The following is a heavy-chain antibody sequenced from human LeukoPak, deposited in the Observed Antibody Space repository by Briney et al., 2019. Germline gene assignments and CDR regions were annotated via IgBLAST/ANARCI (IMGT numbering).Heavy chain of an antibody. V-gene: IGHV4-39*01. CDR2: IYYSGST. J-gene: IGHJ4*02. CDR3: AFSVETRRFDGYSNF. D-gene: IGHD4-23*01. Sequence: PSETLSLTCTVSGGSISSSSYYWGWIRQPPGKGLEWIGSIYYSGSTYYNPSLKSRVTMSVDTSKNQFSLKLSSVTAPDTASFYCAFSVETRRFDGYSNFWGVGTLV. CDR1: GGSISSSSYY.